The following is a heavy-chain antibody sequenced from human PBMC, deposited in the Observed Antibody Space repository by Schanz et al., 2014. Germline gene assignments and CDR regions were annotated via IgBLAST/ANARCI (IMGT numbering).Heavy chain of an antibody. D-gene: IGHD6-13*01. V-gene: IGHV3-7*01. J-gene: IGHJ4*02. CDR1: GFTFSSYG. CDR2: INQAASVQ. CDR3: VKIGYTHWSLDD. Sequence: LQLVESGGGVVQPGRSLRLSCAASGFTFSSYGMHWVRQAPGKGLEWVAAINQAASVQYYVDSVKGRFTISRDDAKNSHYLQMNSLRVEDTAVFYCVKIGYTHWSLDDWGQGILVTVSS.